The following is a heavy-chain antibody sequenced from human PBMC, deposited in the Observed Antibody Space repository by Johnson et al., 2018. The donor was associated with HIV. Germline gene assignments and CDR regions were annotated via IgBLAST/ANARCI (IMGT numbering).Heavy chain of an antibody. J-gene: IGHJ3*02. CDR3: ASDWGSRHAFDI. CDR2: ISYDGSNK. D-gene: IGHD7-27*01. Sequence: QEKLVESGGGVVQPGRSLRLSCAASGFTFSSYAMHWVRQAPGKGLEWVAVISYDGSNKYYADSVKGRFTISRDNSKNTLYLQMNSLRAEDTAVYYCASDWGSRHAFDIWGQGTMVTVSS. V-gene: IGHV3-30*04. CDR1: GFTFSSYA.